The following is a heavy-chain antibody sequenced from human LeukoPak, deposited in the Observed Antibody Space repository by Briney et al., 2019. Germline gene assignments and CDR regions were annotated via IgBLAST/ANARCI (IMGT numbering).Heavy chain of an antibody. D-gene: IGHD3-22*01. CDR3: ANLYYYDSEQGY. CDR1: GFTFSSYW. Sequence: PGGSLRLSCAASGFTFSSYWMSWVRQAPGKGLEWVANIKQDGSEKYYVDSVKGRFTISRDKAKNSLYLQMNSLRAEDTAVYYCANLYYYDSEQGYWGQGTLVTVSS. J-gene: IGHJ4*02. V-gene: IGHV3-7*01. CDR2: IKQDGSEK.